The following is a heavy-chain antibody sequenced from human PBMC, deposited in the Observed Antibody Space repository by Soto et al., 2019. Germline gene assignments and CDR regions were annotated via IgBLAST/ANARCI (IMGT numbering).Heavy chain of an antibody. D-gene: IGHD5-18*01. V-gene: IGHV4-59*08. CDR2: IYYSGST. J-gene: IGHJ5*02. CDR3: ARYSYGPEGWFDP. CDR1: GGSISSSY. Sequence: PSETLSLTCTVSGGSISSSYWSWIWQPPGKGLEWIGYIYYSGSTNYSPSLKSRVTVSVDTSKNQFSLKLSSVTAADTAVSYCARYSYGPEGWFDPWGQGTVVTVFS.